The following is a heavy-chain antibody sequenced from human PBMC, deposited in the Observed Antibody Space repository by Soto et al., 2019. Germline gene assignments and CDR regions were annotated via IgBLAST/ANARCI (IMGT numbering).Heavy chain of an antibody. CDR3: ARVSWDVVVPVGTINTCSAP. CDR2: IYHSGST. V-gene: IGHV4-4*02. D-gene: IGHD2-2*01. Sequence: QHTGKLLEWIGEIYHSGSTNYNPSLKSRVTISVDKSKNQFSLKLSSVTAADTAVYYCARVSWDVVVPVGTINTCSAPRGNGTPVTVSS. J-gene: IGHJ1*01.